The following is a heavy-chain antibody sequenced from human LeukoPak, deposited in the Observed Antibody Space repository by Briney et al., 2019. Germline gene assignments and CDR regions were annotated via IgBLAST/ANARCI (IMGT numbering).Heavy chain of an antibody. J-gene: IGHJ4*02. D-gene: IGHD5-12*01. CDR2: ISAYNGNT. Sequence: ASVKVSCKASGYTFTSYGISWVRQAPGQGLEWMGWISAYNGNTNYAQKLQGRVTMTTDTSTSTAYMELSSLRSEDTAVYYCARGANSGYDYVPRYLLDYWGQGTLVTVSS. CDR1: GYTFTSYG. CDR3: ARGANSGYDYVPRYLLDY. V-gene: IGHV1-18*01.